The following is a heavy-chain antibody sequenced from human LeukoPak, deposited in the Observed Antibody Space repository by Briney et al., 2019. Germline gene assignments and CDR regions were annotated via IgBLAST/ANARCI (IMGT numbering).Heavy chain of an antibody. CDR3: ARHMWPGISIFGVTH. CDR2: IYYSGST. CDR1: GGSISSGGYY. J-gene: IGHJ4*02. D-gene: IGHD3-3*01. V-gene: IGHV4-31*03. Sequence: PSETLSLTCTVSGGSISSGGYYWSWIRQHPGKGLEWIGYIYYSGSTYYNPSLKSRVTISVDTSKNQFSLKLSSVTAADTAVYYCARHMWPGISIFGVTHWGQGTLVTVSS.